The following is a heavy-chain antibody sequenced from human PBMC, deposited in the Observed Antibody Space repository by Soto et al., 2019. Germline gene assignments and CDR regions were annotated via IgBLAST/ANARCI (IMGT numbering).Heavy chain of an antibody. V-gene: IGHV3-74*01. CDR3: VRDPYGTGSYEGRYYYSYYDMVV. CDR2: INSDGSST. Sequence: WSLRLSCAASGFTFSSYWMHWGRQAPGKGLVWVTRINSDGSSTSYADSVKGRFTISRDNAKNTLYLHMNSLRAEDTAVYYCVRDPYGTGSYEGRYYYSYYDMVVGCQETTFTGS. J-gene: IGHJ6*02. CDR1: GFTFSSYW. D-gene: IGHD3-10*01.